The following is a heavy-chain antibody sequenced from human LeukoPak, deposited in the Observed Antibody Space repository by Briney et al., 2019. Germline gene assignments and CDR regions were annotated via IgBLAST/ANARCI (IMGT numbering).Heavy chain of an antibody. D-gene: IGHD1-26*01. CDR1: GFPFSSYG. CDR2: ISGSGGST. J-gene: IGHJ1*01. CDR3: AKGPGIVGATGYFQH. Sequence: GGSLRLSCAASGFPFSSYGMHWVRQAPGKGLEWVSAISGSGGSTYYADSVKGRFTISRDNSKNTLYLQMNSLRAEDTAVYYCAKGPGIVGATGYFQHWGQGTLVTVSS. V-gene: IGHV3-23*01.